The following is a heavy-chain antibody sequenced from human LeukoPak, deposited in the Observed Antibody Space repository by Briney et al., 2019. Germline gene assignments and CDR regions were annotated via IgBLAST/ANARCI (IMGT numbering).Heavy chain of an antibody. J-gene: IGHJ4*02. CDR3: ATPGVVVAHPWSY. CDR2: IIPIFGTA. D-gene: IGHD2-15*01. V-gene: IGHV1-69*01. Sequence: SVKVSFKASGGTFSSCAISWVRQAPGQGLEGMGGIIPIFGTANYAQKFQGRVTITADESTSTAYMELSSLRSEDTAVYYCATPGVVVAHPWSYWGQGTLVTVSS. CDR1: GGTFSSCA.